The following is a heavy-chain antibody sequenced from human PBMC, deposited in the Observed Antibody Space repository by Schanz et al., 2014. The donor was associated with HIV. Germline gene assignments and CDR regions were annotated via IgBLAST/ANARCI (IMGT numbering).Heavy chain of an antibody. CDR2: IWYDGTNK. CDR1: GFTFSNYA. CDR3: ARERMTANWKAGMDV. D-gene: IGHD2-21*02. Sequence: VQLLESGGGLVQPGGSLRLSCAVSGFTFSNYAMHWVRQAPGKGLEWVAVIWYDGTNKYYADSVKGRFTISRDNSKNMLYLEMSSLRVEDTAVYYCARERMTANWKAGMDVWGQGTTVTVSS. V-gene: IGHV3-30-3*01. J-gene: IGHJ6*02.